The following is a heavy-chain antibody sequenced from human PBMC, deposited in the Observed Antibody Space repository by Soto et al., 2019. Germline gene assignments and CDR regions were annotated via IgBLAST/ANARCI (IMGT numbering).Heavy chain of an antibody. CDR3: AKSSTTLPYFDY. V-gene: IGHV3-48*01. Sequence: EVQLVESGGGLVQPGGSLRLSCAASGFTFSSYSMNWVRQAPGKGLEWVSYISSSSSTIYYADSVKGRFTISRDNAKNSLYLQMNSMTAEDTAVSYCAKSSTTLPYFDYWGPGILVTDSS. CDR1: GFTFSSYS. CDR2: ISSSSSTI. J-gene: IGHJ4*02. D-gene: IGHD2-2*01.